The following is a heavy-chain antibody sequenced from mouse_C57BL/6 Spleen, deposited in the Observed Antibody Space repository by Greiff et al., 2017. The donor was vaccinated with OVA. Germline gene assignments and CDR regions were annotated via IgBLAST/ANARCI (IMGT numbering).Heavy chain of an antibody. D-gene: IGHD2-2*01. CDR2: ISSGGDYI. CDR3: TRVMVREYYFDY. Sequence: EVKLMESGEGLVKPGGSLKLSCAASGFTFSSYAMSWVRQTPEKRLEWVAYISSGGDYIYYADTVKGRFTISRDNARNTLYLQMSSLKSEDTAMYYCTRVMVREYYFDYWGQGTTLTVSS. J-gene: IGHJ2*01. CDR1: GFTFSSYA. V-gene: IGHV5-9-1*02.